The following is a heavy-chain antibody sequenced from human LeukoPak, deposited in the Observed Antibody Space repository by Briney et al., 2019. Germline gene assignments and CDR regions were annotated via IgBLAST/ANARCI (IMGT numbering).Heavy chain of an antibody. CDR1: GFSFSDYY. V-gene: IGHV3-11*06. J-gene: IGHJ5*02. Sequence: GGSLRLSCETSGFSFSDYYMSWIRQAPGKGRDWVSYISASSGYTKYADSVKGRFTISRDNAKNSVYLQMNSLRANDTDVYYCARDWSPNWFDPWGQGTPVTVSS. CDR3: ARDWSPNWFDP. CDR2: ISASSGYT.